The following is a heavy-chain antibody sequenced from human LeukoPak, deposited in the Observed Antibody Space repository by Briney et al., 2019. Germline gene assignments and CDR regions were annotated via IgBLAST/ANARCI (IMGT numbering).Heavy chain of an antibody. V-gene: IGHV3-23*01. CDR3: AKGVVVAPDVTPFDY. J-gene: IGHJ4*02. Sequence: GGSLRLSCAVSGLTFNNYTMSWVRQAPGKGLEWVSGISGRGASKYYADSVKGRFTISRDNSKNTLYLQMNSLRAEDTAVYYCAKGVVVAPDVTPFDYWGQGTLVTVSS. CDR1: GLTFNNYT. CDR2: ISGRGASK. D-gene: IGHD2-2*01.